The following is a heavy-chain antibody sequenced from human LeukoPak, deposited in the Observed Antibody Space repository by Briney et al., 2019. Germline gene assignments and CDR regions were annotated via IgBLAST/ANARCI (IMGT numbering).Heavy chain of an antibody. D-gene: IGHD2-2*01. CDR3: ARYLGYQLLYY. V-gene: IGHV1-3*01. Sequence: GASVKVSCKASGYTFTGYAMHWVRQAPGKGPDWMGWISAGNGETNYSQNFQGRVTITRDASASTAYMELISLRSEDTAVYYCARYLGYQLLYYWGQGTLVTVSS. J-gene: IGHJ4*02. CDR2: ISAGNGET. CDR1: GYTFTGYA.